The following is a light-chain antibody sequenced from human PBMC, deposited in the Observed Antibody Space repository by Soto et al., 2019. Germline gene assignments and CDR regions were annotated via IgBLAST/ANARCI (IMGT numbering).Light chain of an antibody. J-gene: IGLJ1*01. CDR2: EVT. CDR3: CSYTTTSALHYV. CDR1: SSDIGSYNY. V-gene: IGLV2-14*01. Sequence: QSALTQPASVSGSPGQSITISCTGASSDIGSYNYVSWYQQHPGKAPKVIIYEVTNRPSGVSNRFSGSKSGNTASLTISGLQGEDEAIYYCCSYTTTSALHYVFGTGTKLTVL.